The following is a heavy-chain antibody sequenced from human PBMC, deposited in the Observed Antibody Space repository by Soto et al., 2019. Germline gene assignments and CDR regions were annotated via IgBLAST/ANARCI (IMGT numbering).Heavy chain of an antibody. J-gene: IGHJ6*02. V-gene: IGHV3-74*01. CDR1: GSTVSGHW. CDR2: ISPDGSVT. CDR3: ARGINYAMDV. Sequence: EVQLVESGGGSVQPGGSLRLCCAASGSTVSGHWMHWVRQEPGRGLVWVSLISPDGSVTTYADSVKGRFTISRDNAKNTLTLQMNSLRAEDTAVYYCARGINYAMDVWGQGTTVTVSS.